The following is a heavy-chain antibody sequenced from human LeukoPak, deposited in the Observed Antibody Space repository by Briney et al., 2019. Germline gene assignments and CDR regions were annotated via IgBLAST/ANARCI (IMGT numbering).Heavy chain of an antibody. J-gene: IGHJ6*02. Sequence: PSETLSLTCTVSGDSIRTTRYWGWIRQPPGKGLEWIGAVYFSGSTYYNPSLKSRVIISVDTSKNQFSLKLTSVTAADTAVYYCATQGYNNQTMDVWGQGTTVTVS. CDR2: VYFSGST. CDR3: ATQGYNNQTMDV. D-gene: IGHD5-24*01. CDR1: GDSIRTTRY. V-gene: IGHV4-39*01.